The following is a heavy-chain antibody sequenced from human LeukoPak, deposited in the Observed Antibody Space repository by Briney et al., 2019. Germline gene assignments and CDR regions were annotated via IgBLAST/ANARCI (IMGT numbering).Heavy chain of an antibody. CDR2: MWYDGSNK. CDR1: GFTFSSYG. V-gene: IGHV3-33*01. Sequence: QPGRSLRLSCAASGFTFSSYGMHWVRQAPGKGLEWVAVMWYDGSNKYYADSVKGRFTISRDNSKNTLYLQMNSLRAEDTAVYYCARESSDGSYDYWGQGTLVTVS. CDR3: ARESSDGSYDY. J-gene: IGHJ4*02. D-gene: IGHD1-26*01.